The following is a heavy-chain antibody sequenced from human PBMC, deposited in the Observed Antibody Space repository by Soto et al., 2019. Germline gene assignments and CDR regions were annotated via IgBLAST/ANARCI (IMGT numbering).Heavy chain of an antibody. CDR3: ANDVGSYLSPAFDY. V-gene: IGHV3-48*03. CDR2: ISSSSDVI. J-gene: IGHJ4*02. Sequence: GGSLRLSCAASGFSFSRFEMNWVRQAPGKGLEWVSYISSSSDVIYYADSVKGRFTISRDNAKNSLYLQMRSLRAEDKAVYFCANDVGSYLSPAFDYWGLGTLVTVS. CDR1: GFSFSRFE. D-gene: IGHD1-26*01.